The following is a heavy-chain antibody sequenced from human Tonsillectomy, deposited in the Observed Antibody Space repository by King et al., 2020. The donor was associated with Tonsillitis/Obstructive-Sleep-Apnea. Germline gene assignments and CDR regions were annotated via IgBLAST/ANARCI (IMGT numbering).Heavy chain of an antibody. Sequence: VQLVESGAEVKKPGESLRISCKGSGYSFTSYWISWVRQMPGKGLEWMGRIDPSDSYTNYSPSFQGHVTISADKSITTAYLQWSSLKASDTAMYYCATSQEPAGNQAEDYSNMDVSGHGTTVTVSS. J-gene: IGHJ6*02. D-gene: IGHD6-13*01. CDR1: GYSFTSYW. CDR3: ATSQEPAGNQAEDYSNMDV. V-gene: IGHV5-10-1*03. CDR2: IDPSDSYT.